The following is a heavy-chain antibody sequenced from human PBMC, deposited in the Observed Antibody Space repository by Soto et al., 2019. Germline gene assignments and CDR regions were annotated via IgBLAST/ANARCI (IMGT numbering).Heavy chain of an antibody. V-gene: IGHV2-5*02. CDR2: IYWDDDK. CDR1: GVSLSTSGVA. J-gene: IGHJ3*02. Sequence: QITLKESGPTLVNPTQTLTLTCAFSGVSLSTSGVAVGWIRQPPGKALEWLALIYWDDDKRYSPSLKSRFTITKDTSKNHVVLTMTNMDPVDTATYYCAHRAIAARPGKDAFDIWGQGIRVTVSP. D-gene: IGHD6-6*01. CDR3: AHRAIAARPGKDAFDI.